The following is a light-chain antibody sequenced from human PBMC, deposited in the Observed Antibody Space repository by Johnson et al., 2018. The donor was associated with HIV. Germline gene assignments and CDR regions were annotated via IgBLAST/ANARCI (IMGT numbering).Light chain of an antibody. CDR2: EKN. J-gene: IGLJ1*01. V-gene: IGLV1-51*02. CDR3: GTWDSSLGAHYV. Sequence: QSVLTQPPSVSAAPGQKVTISCSGSSSNIGNNYVSWYQQLPGTAPKLLIYEKNKRPSGIPDRFSASKSGTSATLDITGLRTGDEADYYCGTWDSSLGAHYVFGTGTKVTVL. CDR1: SSNIGNNY.